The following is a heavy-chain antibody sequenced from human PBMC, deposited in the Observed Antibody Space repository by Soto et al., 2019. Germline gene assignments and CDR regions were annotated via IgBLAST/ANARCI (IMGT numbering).Heavy chain of an antibody. CDR1: GFSFGSYA. J-gene: IGHJ4*02. V-gene: IGHV3-23*01. CDR2: ISDSDGKT. D-gene: IGHD3-3*01. CDR3: ARWSYLDY. Sequence: GGSLRLSCAASGFSFGSYALSWVRQAPGKGLEWVSTISDSDGKTFYADSVKGRFSISRDTSQSTLYLQMNSLRADDTAMYYCARWSYLDYWGQGTRVT.